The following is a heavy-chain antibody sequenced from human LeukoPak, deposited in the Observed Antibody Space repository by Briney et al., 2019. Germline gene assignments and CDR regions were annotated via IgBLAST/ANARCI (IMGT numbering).Heavy chain of an antibody. CDR1: GGSISSGDYY. CDR3: GRGRAREGAMIKLPRPYYYYYMDV. CDR2: IYYSGST. D-gene: IGHD3-16*01. J-gene: IGHJ6*03. Sequence: SQTLSLTCTVSGGSISSGDYYWSWIRQPPGKGLEWIGYIYYSGSTYYNPSLKSRVTISVDTSKNQFSLKLSSVTAADTAVYFCGRGRAREGAMIKLPRPYYYYYMDVWGKGTTVTVSS. V-gene: IGHV4-30-4*08.